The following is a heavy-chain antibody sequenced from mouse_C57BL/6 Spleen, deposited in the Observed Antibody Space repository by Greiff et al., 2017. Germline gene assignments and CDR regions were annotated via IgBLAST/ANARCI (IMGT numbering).Heavy chain of an antibody. Sequence: VQLQQSGPELVKPGASVKISCKASGYSFTGYYMNWVKQSPEKSLEWIGEINPSTGGTTYNQKFKAKATLTVDKSSSTAYMQLKSLTSEDSAVXYCASPPLYDGYSYWYFDVWGTGTTVTVSS. CDR2: INPSTGGT. J-gene: IGHJ1*03. CDR3: ASPPLYDGYSYWYFDV. D-gene: IGHD2-3*01. V-gene: IGHV1-42*01. CDR1: GYSFTGYY.